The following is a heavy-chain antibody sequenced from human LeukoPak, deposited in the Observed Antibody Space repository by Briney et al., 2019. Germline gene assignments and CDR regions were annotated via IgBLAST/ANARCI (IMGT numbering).Heavy chain of an antibody. CDR2: INHSGST. Sequence: PSETLSLTCAVYGGSFSGYYWSWVRQPPGKGLEWIGEINHSGSTTYNPYLKSRVTISVDTSKNQFSLKLSSVTAADTAVYYCARHPETTVKTGYFDYWGQGTLVTVSS. D-gene: IGHD4-17*01. CDR3: ARHPETTVKTGYFDY. J-gene: IGHJ4*02. CDR1: GGSFSGYY. V-gene: IGHV4-34*01.